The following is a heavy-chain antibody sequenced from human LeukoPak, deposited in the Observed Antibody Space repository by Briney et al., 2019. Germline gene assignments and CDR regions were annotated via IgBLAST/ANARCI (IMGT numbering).Heavy chain of an antibody. V-gene: IGHV3-23*01. CDR3: VSGSPEP. Sequence: SGGSLRLSCAASGFTLSSHPVTWVRQAPGKGLEWVSAISGSGGSTYYADSVKGRFTISRDNSKNTLYLQMNSLRAEDTAVYYCVSGSPEPWGQGTLVTVSS. D-gene: IGHD1-26*01. J-gene: IGHJ5*02. CDR2: ISGSGGST. CDR1: GFTLSSHP.